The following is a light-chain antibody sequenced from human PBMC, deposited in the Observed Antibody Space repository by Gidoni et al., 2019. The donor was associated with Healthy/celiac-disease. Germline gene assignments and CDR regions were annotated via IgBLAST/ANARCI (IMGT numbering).Light chain of an antibody. CDR1: QSISSW. J-gene: IGKJ1*01. Sequence: DIQMTQSPSTLSASVVDRGTITCRASQSISSWLAWYQQKPGKAPKLLIYKASSLESGVPSRFSGSGSGTEFTLTISSLQPDDFATYYCQQYNSYSWTFGQGTKVEIK. V-gene: IGKV1-5*03. CDR2: KAS. CDR3: QQYNSYSWT.